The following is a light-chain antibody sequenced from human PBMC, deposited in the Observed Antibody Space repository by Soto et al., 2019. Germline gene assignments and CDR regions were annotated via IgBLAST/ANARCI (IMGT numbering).Light chain of an antibody. V-gene: IGKV3-20*01. CDR1: QSISSSY. CDR2: HAS. Sequence: ENVLTQSPGTLSLSPGERATLSCRASQSISSSYLAWYQQKPGQTPRLLIYHASNRATGIPDRFSGSGSGTDFNLTISRLEPEDFAVYYCQQYGDSLLTFGGGTKVESK. CDR3: QQYGDSLLT. J-gene: IGKJ4*01.